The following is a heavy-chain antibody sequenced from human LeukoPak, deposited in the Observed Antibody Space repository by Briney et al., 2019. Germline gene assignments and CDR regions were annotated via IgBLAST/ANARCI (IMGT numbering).Heavy chain of an antibody. V-gene: IGHV4-59*01. CDR1: GGSISSYY. J-gene: IGHJ3*02. CDR2: IYYSGST. D-gene: IGHD1-26*01. Sequence: SETLSLTCTVSGGSISSYYWSWIRQPPGKGLEWIGYIYYSGSTSYNPSLKSRVTISVDTSKNQFSLKLSSVTAADTAVHYCARDLSGSYPLDAFDIWGQGTMVTVSS. CDR3: ARDLSGSYPLDAFDI.